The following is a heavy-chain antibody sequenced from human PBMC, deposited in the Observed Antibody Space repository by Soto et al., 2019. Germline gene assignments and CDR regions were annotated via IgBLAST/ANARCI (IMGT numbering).Heavy chain of an antibody. D-gene: IGHD3-22*01. V-gene: IGHV3-30*18. CDR3: AKDPYPMIVVVITGYFDY. J-gene: IGHJ4*02. Sequence: GGSLRLSCAASGFTFSSYGMHWVRQAPGKGLEWVAVISYDGNNKYYADSVKGRFTISRDNSKNTLYLQMNSLRAEDTAVYYCAKDPYPMIVVVITGYFDYWGQGTLVTVSS. CDR2: ISYDGNNK. CDR1: GFTFSSYG.